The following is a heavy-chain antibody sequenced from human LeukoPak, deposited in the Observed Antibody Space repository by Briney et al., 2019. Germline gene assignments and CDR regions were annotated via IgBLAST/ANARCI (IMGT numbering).Heavy chain of an antibody. Sequence: PVKVSCKASGGTFSSYAITWVRQAPGQGLEWMGGIIPSLRTALYAQQFQGRVTITADESTTTAYMELNSLRSEDTAVYYCAREWWDLLQRGVLFYWGQGTPVTVSS. CDR3: AREWWDLLQRGVLFY. V-gene: IGHV1-69*13. CDR2: IIPSLRTA. CDR1: GGTFSSYA. J-gene: IGHJ4*02. D-gene: IGHD2-15*01.